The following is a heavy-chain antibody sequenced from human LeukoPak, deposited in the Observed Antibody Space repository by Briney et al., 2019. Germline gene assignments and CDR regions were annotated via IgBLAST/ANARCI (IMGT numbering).Heavy chain of an antibody. J-gene: IGHJ3*02. CDR1: GFSFSSYA. Sequence: RGSLTLSCTASGFSFSSYAMSWVRRAPGKGLEWVSYISSSGSTIYYADSVKGRFTISRDNAKNSLYLQMNSLRAEDTAVYYCATLSGSYYGEAFDIWGQGTMVTASS. V-gene: IGHV3-48*03. CDR3: ATLSGSYYGEAFDI. CDR2: ISSSGSTI. D-gene: IGHD1-26*01.